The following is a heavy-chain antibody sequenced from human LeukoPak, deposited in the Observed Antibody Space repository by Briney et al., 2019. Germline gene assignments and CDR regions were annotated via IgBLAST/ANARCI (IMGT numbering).Heavy chain of an antibody. J-gene: IGHJ6*02. V-gene: IGHV3-23*01. CDR3: TKGVKNRLTMTVVVGDGMDV. D-gene: IGHD3-22*01. CDR2: ISGNGGNT. Sequence: PGGSLRLSCAASGLTFSSYAMSWVRQAPGKGLEWVSAISGNGGNTYHADSVKGRFTISRDNSKNTLYLQMNSLRAEDTAVYYCTKGVKNRLTMTVVVGDGMDVWGQGTTVTVSS. CDR1: GLTFSSYA.